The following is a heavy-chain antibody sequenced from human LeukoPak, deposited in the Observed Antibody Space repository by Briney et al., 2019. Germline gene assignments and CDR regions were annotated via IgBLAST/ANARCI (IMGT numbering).Heavy chain of an antibody. J-gene: IGHJ3*02. V-gene: IGHV3-21*01. Sequence: GGSLRLSCAASGFTFSTYTMNWVRQAPGKGLNWFSSIDSSSTYMFSADSLKGRFTISRDNAKSSLYLHMNSLRADDTAVYYCARAQLVGATNHAFDIWGQGTMVTVSS. CDR3: ARAQLVGATNHAFDI. D-gene: IGHD1-26*01. CDR1: GFTFSTYT. CDR2: IDSSSTYM.